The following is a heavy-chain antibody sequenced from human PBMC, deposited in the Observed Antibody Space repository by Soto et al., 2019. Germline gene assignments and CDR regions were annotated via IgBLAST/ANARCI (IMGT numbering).Heavy chain of an antibody. D-gene: IGHD3-22*01. V-gene: IGHV1-69*12. CDR3: ASELKIYYDPSGYLRKDSYYAMDV. J-gene: IGHJ6*01. CDR2: IIPVFGSA. Sequence: QVQLVQSGAEVKKPGSSVKVSCKASGGTFSNYAISWVRQAPGQGLEWMGGIIPVFGSANYAQKIQGRVTMTADETTGKADMELSSLRSEDTAAYYGASELKIYYDPSGYLRKDSYYAMDVWGQGTTVTVSS. CDR1: GGTFSNYA.